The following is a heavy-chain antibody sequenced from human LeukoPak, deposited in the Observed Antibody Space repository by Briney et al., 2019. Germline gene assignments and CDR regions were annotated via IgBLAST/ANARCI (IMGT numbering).Heavy chain of an antibody. Sequence: KPGGSLRLSCAASGFTFSKAWMSWVRQAPGKGLEWVGRFKSKTDGGTTDYAAPVKGRFIVSRDDSKNTLYLQMNSLRTEDTAVYFCTKGIGYFDYWGRGTLVTVSS. CDR3: TKGIGYFDY. CDR1: GFTFSKAW. V-gene: IGHV3-15*01. CDR2: FKSKTDGGTT. J-gene: IGHJ4*02.